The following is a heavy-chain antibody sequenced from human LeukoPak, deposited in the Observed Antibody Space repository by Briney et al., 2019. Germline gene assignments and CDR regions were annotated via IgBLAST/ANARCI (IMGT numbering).Heavy chain of an antibody. J-gene: IGHJ4*02. CDR2: INHSGCT. D-gene: IGHD3-10*02. Sequence: PSETLSLTCAVYGGSFSGYYWSWIRQPPGKGLEWIGEINHSGCTNYNPSLKSRVTISVDTSKNQFSLKLSSVTAADTAVYYCARALLGLNDYWGRGTLVTVSS. CDR1: GGSFSGYY. CDR3: ARALLGLNDY. V-gene: IGHV4-34*01.